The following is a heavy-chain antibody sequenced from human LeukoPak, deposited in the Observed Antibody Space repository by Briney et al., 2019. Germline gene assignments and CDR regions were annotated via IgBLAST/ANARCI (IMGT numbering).Heavy chain of an antibody. CDR1: GYSFTSYW. D-gene: IGHD3-22*01. Sequence: GESLKISCKGSGYSFTSYWIGWVRQMPGKGLEWMGIIYPGDSDTRYSPSFQGQVTISADKSISTPYLQWSSLKASDTAMYYCARHVRYYYDSSGYYSYYFDYWGQGTLVTVSS. CDR3: ARHVRYYYDSSGYYSYYFDY. J-gene: IGHJ4*02. V-gene: IGHV5-51*01. CDR2: IYPGDSDT.